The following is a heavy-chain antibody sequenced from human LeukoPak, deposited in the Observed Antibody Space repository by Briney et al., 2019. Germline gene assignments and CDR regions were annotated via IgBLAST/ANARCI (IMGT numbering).Heavy chain of an antibody. Sequence: GSLRLSCAASGFIFSSYGMHWVRQAPGKGLEWVAFIRYDGIKKYYADSVKGRFTISRDNSKNTLYLQMNSLRAEDTGVYYCARNTYYYGSGSYTDLDYWGQGTLVTVSS. CDR2: IRYDGIKK. D-gene: IGHD3-10*01. J-gene: IGHJ4*02. CDR3: ARNTYYYGSGSYTDLDY. CDR1: GFIFSSYG. V-gene: IGHV3-30*02.